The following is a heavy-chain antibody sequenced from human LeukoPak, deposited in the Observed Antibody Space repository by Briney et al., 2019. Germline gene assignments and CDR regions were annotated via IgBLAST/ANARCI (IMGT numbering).Heavy chain of an antibody. J-gene: IGHJ4*02. D-gene: IGHD3-10*01. Sequence: GGSLRLSCAASGFTFSSYWMSWVRQAPGKGLEWVANIKQDGSEKYYVDSVKGRFTISRDNAKNSLYLQMNSLRAEDTAVYYCAKAGYGSGSYLVNYFDYWGQGTLVTVSS. CDR3: AKAGYGSGSYLVNYFDY. V-gene: IGHV3-7*01. CDR1: GFTFSSYW. CDR2: IKQDGSEK.